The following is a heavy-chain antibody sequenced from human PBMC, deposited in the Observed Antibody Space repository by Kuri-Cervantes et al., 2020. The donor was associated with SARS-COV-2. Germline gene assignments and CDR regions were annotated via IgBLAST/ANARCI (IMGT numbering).Heavy chain of an antibody. J-gene: IGHJ6*03. D-gene: IGHD5-24*01. V-gene: IGHV4-59*01. CDR3: ARGPGYNGYYYMDV. CDR2: ISYSGNT. Sequence: GSLRLSCTVSGGSISSYYWSWIRQPPGKGLEWIGYISYSGNTNYNPSLESRVTISVDTSKNQFSLRLSSVTAADTAIYYCARGPGYNGYYYMDVWGNGTTVTVSS. CDR1: GGSISSYY.